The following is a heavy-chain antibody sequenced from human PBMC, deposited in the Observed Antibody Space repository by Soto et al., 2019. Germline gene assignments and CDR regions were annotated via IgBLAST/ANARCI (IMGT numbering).Heavy chain of an antibody. CDR3: ARRGNELAYFGCEGYRTYDALQI. CDR1: GGTFSSYA. J-gene: IGHJ3*02. CDR2: IIPIFGTA. D-gene: IGHD2-21*01. Sequence: SSVKVSCKASGGTFSSYAISWVRQAPGQGLEWMGGIIPIFGTANYAQKFQGRVTITADESTSTAYMELSSLRSEDTAVYYCARRGNELAYFGCEGYRTYDALQIWGQGSMVT. V-gene: IGHV1-69*13.